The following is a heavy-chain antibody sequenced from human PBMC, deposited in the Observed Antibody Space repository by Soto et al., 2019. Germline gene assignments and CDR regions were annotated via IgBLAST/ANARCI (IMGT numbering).Heavy chain of an antibody. CDR2: IYYSGST. Sequence: PSETLSLTCTVSGGSISSGGYYWSWIRQHPGKGLEWIGYIYYSGSTYYNPSLKSRVTISVDTSKNQFSLKLSSVTAADTAVYYCARDRCSGGSCRIGFLGGYGMDVWGQGTTVTVSS. CDR1: GGSISSGGYY. J-gene: IGHJ6*02. V-gene: IGHV4-31*03. CDR3: ARDRCSGGSCRIGFLGGYGMDV. D-gene: IGHD2-15*01.